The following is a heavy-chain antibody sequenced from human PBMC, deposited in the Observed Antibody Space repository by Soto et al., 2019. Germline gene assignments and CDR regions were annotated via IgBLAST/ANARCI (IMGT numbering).Heavy chain of an antibody. J-gene: IGHJ4*02. CDR1: GFPFRSYA. CDR3: ARESGLSY. D-gene: IGHD3-10*01. Sequence: QVQLVESGGGVVQPGRSLRLSCAASGFPFRSYAMHWVRQAPGKGLEWVAFISYDGNTEYYADSVKGRLTISRDNSKNTLYLQMNSLRAEDTAVHYCARESGLSYWGQGTLVLVSS. V-gene: IGHV3-30-3*01. CDR2: ISYDGNTE.